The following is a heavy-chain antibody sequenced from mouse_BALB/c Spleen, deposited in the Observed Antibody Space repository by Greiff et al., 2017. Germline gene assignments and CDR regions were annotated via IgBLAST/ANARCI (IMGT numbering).Heavy chain of an antibody. Sequence: QVQLKESGPELVKPGASVTISCKASGYAFSSSWMNWVKQRPGQGLEWIGRIYPGDGDTNYNGKFTGMATLTADKSSSTAYMQLSSLTSVDSAVYFCASPVKGYFDYWGQGTTLTVSS. CDR2: IYPGDGDT. J-gene: IGHJ2*01. CDR3: ASPVKGYFDY. V-gene: IGHV1-82*01. CDR1: GYAFSSSW.